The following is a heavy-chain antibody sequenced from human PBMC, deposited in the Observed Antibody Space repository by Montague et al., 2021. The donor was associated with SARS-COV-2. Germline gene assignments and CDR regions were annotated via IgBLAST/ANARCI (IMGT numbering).Heavy chain of an antibody. CDR1: GDSMTSGSHF. Sequence: TLSLTCTVSGDSMTSGSHFWTWIRQPAGKGLEWIGHIQTSGTSNYSPSLRDRVTFSIDTSKNQFSLQLRSVTAADTAIYYCARDRPESWRVAPGLAGLFATLVHSASGMDVWGRGTTVIVSS. D-gene: IGHD3-10*01. CDR2: IQTSGTS. CDR3: ARDRPESWRVAPGLAGLFATLVHSASGMDV. V-gene: IGHV4-61*09. J-gene: IGHJ6*02.